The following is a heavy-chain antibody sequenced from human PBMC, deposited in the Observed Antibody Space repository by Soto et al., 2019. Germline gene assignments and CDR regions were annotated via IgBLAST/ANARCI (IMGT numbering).Heavy chain of an antibody. CDR3: AKDFYDSVWGNYFDY. J-gene: IGHJ4*02. D-gene: IGHD3-16*01. V-gene: IGHV3-23*01. CDR1: GFSFSSYA. Sequence: PGGSLRLSCAASGFSFSSYAMSWVRQAPGKGLEWVSAISGSGGSTYYADSVKGRFTISRDNSKNTLYLQMNSLRAEDTAVYYCAKDFYDSVWGNYFDYWGQGTLVTVSS. CDR2: ISGSGGST.